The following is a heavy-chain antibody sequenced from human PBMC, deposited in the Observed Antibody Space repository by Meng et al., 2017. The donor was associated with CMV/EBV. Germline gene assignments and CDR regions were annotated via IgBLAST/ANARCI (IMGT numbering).Heavy chain of an antibody. J-gene: IGHJ5*02. D-gene: IGHD3-3*01. V-gene: IGHV3-74*01. Sequence: FTFRSDGLHGVRQDPGKGMVWVSRMNSDGSSTSYADSVKGRFTISRDNAKNTLYLQMNSLRAEDTAVYYCARDANYDFWSGYFGWFDPWGQGTLVTVSS. CDR1: FTFRSDG. CDR3: ARDANYDFWSGYFGWFDP. CDR2: MNSDGSST.